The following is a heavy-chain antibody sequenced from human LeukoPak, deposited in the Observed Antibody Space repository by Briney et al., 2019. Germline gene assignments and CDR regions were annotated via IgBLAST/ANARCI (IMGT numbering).Heavy chain of an antibody. CDR2: IFPSGGEI. V-gene: IGHV3-23*01. CDR1: GFTLSTFA. J-gene: IGHJ4*02. Sequence: GGSLRLSCAASGFTLSTFAMIWVRQPPGKGLEWVSSIFPSGGEIHYADSVKGRFTISRDNSKNTLYLQMNSLRAEDTAVYYCARELHSSGYPYFDYWGQGTLVTVSS. CDR3: ARELHSSGYPYFDY. D-gene: IGHD3-22*01.